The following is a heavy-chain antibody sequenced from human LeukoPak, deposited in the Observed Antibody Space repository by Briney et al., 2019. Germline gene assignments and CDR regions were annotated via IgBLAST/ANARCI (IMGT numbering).Heavy chain of an antibody. D-gene: IGHD3-22*01. Sequence: PSETLSLTCAVSGYSISSGYYWGWIRQPPGKGLEWIGSIYHSGSTYYNPSLKSRVTISVDTSKNQFSLKLSSVTAADTAVYYCARLKDYYDSSGYYTAIGYFDYWGQGTLVTVSS. CDR2: IYHSGST. CDR1: GYSISSGYY. V-gene: IGHV4-38-2*01. J-gene: IGHJ4*02. CDR3: ARLKDYYDSSGYYTAIGYFDY.